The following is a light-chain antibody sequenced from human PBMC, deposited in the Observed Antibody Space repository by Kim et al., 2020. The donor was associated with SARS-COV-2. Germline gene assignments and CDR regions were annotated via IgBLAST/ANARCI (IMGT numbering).Light chain of an antibody. CDR1: QGIDDS. V-gene: IGKV1D-12*01. CDR2: AAS. Sequence: DIQMTQSPSSVSASVGDTVTITCRASQGIDDSLAWYQQKPGKAPNLLIYAASTLQSGVPSRFSGSGSGTDFTLTITRLQPEDFAIYSCQQTDTFPTFGGGTKVDIK. J-gene: IGKJ4*01. CDR3: QQTDTFPT.